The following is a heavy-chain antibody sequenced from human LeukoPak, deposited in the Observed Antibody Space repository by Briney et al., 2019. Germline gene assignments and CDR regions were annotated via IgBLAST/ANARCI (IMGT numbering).Heavy chain of an antibody. CDR2: IYYSGST. Sequence: PSETLSLTCTVSGGSISSYYLSWIRQPPGKGLEWIGYIYYSGSTNYNPSLKSRVTISVDTSKNQFSLKLSSVTAADPAVYYCARAYYYDSSGYYYSFPSYFAYWGQGPLVTVSS. CDR3: ARAYYYDSSGYYYSFPSYFAY. D-gene: IGHD3-22*01. J-gene: IGHJ4*02. V-gene: IGHV4-59*08. CDR1: GGSISSYY.